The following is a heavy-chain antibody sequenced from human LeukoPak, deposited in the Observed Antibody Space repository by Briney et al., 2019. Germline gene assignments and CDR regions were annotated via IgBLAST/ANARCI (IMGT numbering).Heavy chain of an antibody. CDR3: ARDDYDSSGWDY. Sequence: GGSLRLSCAASGFTFSSYGMSWVRQAPGKGLEWVSSISSSSSYIYYADSVKGRFTISRDNAKNSLYLQMNSLRAEDTAVYYCARDDYDSSGWDYWGQGTLVTVSS. CDR1: GFTFSSYG. CDR2: ISSSSSYI. D-gene: IGHD3-22*01. V-gene: IGHV3-21*01. J-gene: IGHJ4*02.